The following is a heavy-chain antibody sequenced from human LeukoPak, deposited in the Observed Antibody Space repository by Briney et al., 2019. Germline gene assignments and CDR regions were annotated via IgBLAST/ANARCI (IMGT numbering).Heavy chain of an antibody. Sequence: GGSLRLSCAASGFSFSSFTMSWVRQAPGKGLEWVSGISSTSTYIYHADSMEGRFTISRDNAKNSLYLQMTSLRAEDTAVYFCARDFEAYVDATMGYAGRFDSWGQGALVTVSS. CDR3: ARDFEAYVDATMGYAGRFDS. CDR2: ISSTSTYI. V-gene: IGHV3-21*01. CDR1: GFSFSSFT. D-gene: IGHD5-18*01. J-gene: IGHJ4*02.